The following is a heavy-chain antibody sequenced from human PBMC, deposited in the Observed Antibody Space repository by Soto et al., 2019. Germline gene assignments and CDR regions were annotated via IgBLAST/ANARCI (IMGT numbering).Heavy chain of an antibody. J-gene: IGHJ6*02. V-gene: IGHV3-30*04. CDR3: ARGDPYYGMDV. CDR1: GFTSSSYF. Sequence: QVPLVESGGGVVQPGRSLRLSCVASGFTSSSYFMHWVRQAPGKGQEWVALISYDGSNKHYAHSVKGRFTISRDNSKNTLYLQMNSLRGDDTAVYSCARGDPYYGMDVWGQGTTVTVSS. CDR2: ISYDGSNK.